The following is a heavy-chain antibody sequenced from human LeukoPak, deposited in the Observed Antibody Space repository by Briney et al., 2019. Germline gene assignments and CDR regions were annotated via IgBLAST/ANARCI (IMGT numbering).Heavy chain of an antibody. CDR1: GNSFTDYW. CDR3: AMHHTTGNDYYLNTDGFGFDS. J-gene: IGHJ4*02. CDR2: IFPGDSDSKF. V-gene: IGHV5-51*01. D-gene: IGHD1-26*01. Sequence: GESLKISCKASGNSFTDYWIGWVRQMPGQGLEWMAIIFPGDSDSKFKYSPSFQVHVTVSADKSITTPYLAWCRLQDSDTRIYSCAMHHTTGNDYYLNTDGFGFDSWGQGTLVTVSS.